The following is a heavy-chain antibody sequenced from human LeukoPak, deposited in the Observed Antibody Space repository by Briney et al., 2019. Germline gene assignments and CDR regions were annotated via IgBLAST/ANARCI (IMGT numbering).Heavy chain of an antibody. Sequence: GGSLRLSCAASGFTFSSYAMSWVRQAPGKGLEWVSAISGSGGSTYYADSVKGRFTISRDNSKNTLYLQMNSLRAEDTAIYYCAKRLFIVVATAGPDYWGQGTLVTVSS. CDR1: GFTFSSYA. CDR2: ISGSGGST. J-gene: IGHJ4*02. CDR3: AKRLFIVVATAGPDY. D-gene: IGHD2-21*02. V-gene: IGHV3-23*01.